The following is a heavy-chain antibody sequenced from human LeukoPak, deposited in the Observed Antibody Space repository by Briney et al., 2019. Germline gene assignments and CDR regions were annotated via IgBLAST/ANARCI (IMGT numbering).Heavy chain of an antibody. J-gene: IGHJ4*02. Sequence: GGSLRLSCAGSGFTFSSYAMSWVRQAPGQGLEWVSAISDSGDYTSYAGSVRGRFTISRDNSRNTLYLQMISLRPEDTAVYYCAKDTSIGKYCTNGVCSPFDYWGQGTLVTVSS. CDR2: ISDSGDYT. CDR1: GFTFSSYA. CDR3: AKDTSIGKYCTNGVCSPFDY. V-gene: IGHV3-23*01. D-gene: IGHD2-8*01.